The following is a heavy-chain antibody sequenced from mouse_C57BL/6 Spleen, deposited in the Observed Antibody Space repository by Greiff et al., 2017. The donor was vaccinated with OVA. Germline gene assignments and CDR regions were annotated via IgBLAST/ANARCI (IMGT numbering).Heavy chain of an antibody. V-gene: IGHV1-55*01. J-gene: IGHJ3*01. D-gene: IGHD2-4*01. CDR2: IYPGSGST. CDR3: ARGGDYDLAWFAY. CDR1: GYTFTSYW. Sequence: QVQLQQPGAELVKPGASVKMSCKASGYTFTSYWITWVKQRPGQGLEWIGDIYPGSGSTNYNEKFKSKATLTVDTSSSTAYMQLSSLTSEDSAVYYCARGGDYDLAWFAYWGQGTLVTVSA.